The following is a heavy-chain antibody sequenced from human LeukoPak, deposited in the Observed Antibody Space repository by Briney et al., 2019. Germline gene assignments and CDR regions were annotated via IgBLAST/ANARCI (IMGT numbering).Heavy chain of an antibody. CDR1: GGSMSSCGYC. CDR2: IYYSGST. Sequence: SETLSLTCTVSGGSMSSCGYCWSWIRLHPGKGLEWIGYIYYSGSTYYNPSLKSRVTISVDTSKNQFSLKLSSVTAADTAVYYCARRGGGYGLAGFDPWGQGTLVTVSS. V-gene: IGHV4-31*03. CDR3: ARRGGGYGLAGFDP. J-gene: IGHJ5*02. D-gene: IGHD3-22*01.